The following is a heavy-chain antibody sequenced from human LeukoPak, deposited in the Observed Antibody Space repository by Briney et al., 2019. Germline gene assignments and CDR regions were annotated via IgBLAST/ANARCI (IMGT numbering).Heavy chain of an antibody. CDR1: GFTFSSYG. Sequence: GGSLRLSCAASGFTFSSYGMHWVRQAPGKGLEWVTVISYDGSNKYYTDSVKGRFTISRDNSKNTLYLQMNSLRTEDTAVYYCAKDRGKSYCSGGSCLTNWFDPWGQGTLVTVSS. V-gene: IGHV3-30*18. CDR2: ISYDGSNK. D-gene: IGHD2-15*01. CDR3: AKDRGKSYCSGGSCLTNWFDP. J-gene: IGHJ5*02.